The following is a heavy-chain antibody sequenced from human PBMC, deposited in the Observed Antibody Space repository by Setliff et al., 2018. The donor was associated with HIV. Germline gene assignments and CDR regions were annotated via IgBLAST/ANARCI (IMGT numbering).Heavy chain of an antibody. CDR1: GFTFSSYE. J-gene: IGHJ4*02. D-gene: IGHD6-19*01. V-gene: IGHV3-48*03. CDR3: ARSFRGVAVAGDY. Sequence: GGSLRLSCAASGFTFSSYEMNWVRQAPGKGLEWVSYISSCGSTIYYADSVKGRFTISRDNAKNSLYLQMNSLRAEDTAVYYCARSFRGVAVAGDYWGQGTLVTVSS. CDR2: ISSCGSTI.